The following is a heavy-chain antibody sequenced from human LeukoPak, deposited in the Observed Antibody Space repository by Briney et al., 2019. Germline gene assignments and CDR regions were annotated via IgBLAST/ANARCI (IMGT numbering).Heavy chain of an antibody. V-gene: IGHV3-7*01. J-gene: IGHJ3*02. CDR2: IKRDGSKI. CDR1: GFTFRTYW. CDR3: AKEKQLGAFDI. Sequence: GGSLRLSCAASGFTFRTYWMSWVRQAPGKGLEWVANIKRDGSKIYYVDSVKGRFTISRDNDKNSLYLQMNSLRAEDTAVYYCAKEKQLGAFDIWGQGTMVTVSS. D-gene: IGHD6-13*01.